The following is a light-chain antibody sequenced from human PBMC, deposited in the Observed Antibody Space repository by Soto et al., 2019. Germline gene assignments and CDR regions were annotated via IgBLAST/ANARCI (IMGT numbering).Light chain of an antibody. CDR3: GTCESSLSAGV. CDR2: DDN. J-gene: IGLJ2*01. Sequence: QSVLTQPPSVSAAPGQKVTISCSGSSSNIGSNYVSWYQQLPGTAPKLLIYDDNKRPSGIPDRFSGSKSGTSATLGITGLQTGDEADYYCGTCESSLSAGVFGGGTKLTVL. V-gene: IGLV1-51*01. CDR1: SSNIGSNY.